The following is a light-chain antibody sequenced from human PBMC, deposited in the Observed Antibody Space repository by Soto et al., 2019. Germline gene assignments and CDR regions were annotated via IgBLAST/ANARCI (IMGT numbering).Light chain of an antibody. J-gene: IGKJ2*02. CDR3: QHDNSHSCCT. Sequence: DIQMPQFPSTLSASVGDAVTITCRASQSVPPFLAWYQQKPGKAPKLLIYLASRLESGVPSRFSGSVSATDFTLTIISLQADDFATYFFQHDNSHSCCTFGNGTKLGV. CDR1: QSVPPF. V-gene: IGKV1-5*03. CDR2: LAS.